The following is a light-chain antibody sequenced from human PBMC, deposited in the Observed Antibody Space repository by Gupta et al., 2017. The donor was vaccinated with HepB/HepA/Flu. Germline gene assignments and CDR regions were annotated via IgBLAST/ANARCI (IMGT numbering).Light chain of an antibody. J-gene: IGKJ4*02. CDR2: GAS. CDR1: QSVSSSY. CDR3: QQSVA. V-gene: IGKV3-20*01. Sequence: DIVLTQSPGTLSLSPGERATLSCRASQSVSSSYLAWYQQKPGQAPRLLIYGASSRATGIPDRFSGSGSGIDFTLTISRLEPEDVAVYYWQQSVAFGGGTKVEIK.